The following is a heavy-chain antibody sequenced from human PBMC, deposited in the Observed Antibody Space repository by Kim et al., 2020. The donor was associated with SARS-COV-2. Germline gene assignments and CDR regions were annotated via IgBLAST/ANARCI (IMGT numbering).Heavy chain of an antibody. D-gene: IGHD2-8*01. V-gene: IGHV3-21*01. CDR3: AREPSLLMVYEYHTYHYFDY. CDR1: GFTFSSYS. CDR2: ISSSSSYI. Sequence: GGSLRLSCAASGFTFSSYSMNWVRQAPGKGLEWVSSISSSSSYIYYADSVKGRFTISRDNAKNSLYLQMNSLRAEDTAVYYCAREPSLLMVYEYHTYHYFDYWGHGTLVTVSS. J-gene: IGHJ4*01.